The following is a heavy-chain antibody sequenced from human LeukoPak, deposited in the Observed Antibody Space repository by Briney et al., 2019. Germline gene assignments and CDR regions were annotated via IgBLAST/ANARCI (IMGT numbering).Heavy chain of an antibody. CDR3: ARDLRLVAGSPYESSWYFDL. V-gene: IGHV4-34*01. D-gene: IGHD6-19*01. J-gene: IGHJ2*01. CDR2: INHSGST. CDR1: GGSFSGYY. Sequence: SETLSLTCAVYGGSFSGYYWSWIRRPPGKGLEWIGEINHSGSTNYNPSLKSRVTTSVDTSKNQFSLKLSSVTAADTAVYYCARDLRLVAGSPYESSWYFDLWGRGTLVTVSS.